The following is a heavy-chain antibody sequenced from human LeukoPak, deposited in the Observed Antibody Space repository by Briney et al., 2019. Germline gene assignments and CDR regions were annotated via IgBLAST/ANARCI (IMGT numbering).Heavy chain of an antibody. D-gene: IGHD1-1*01. Sequence: GGSLRLSCAASGFTFSSFDMHWVRQPTGQGLEWVSTIGTASDTYYPGSVEGRFTLSRDNAKNSLYLQMNSLTAGDTAVYYCARGPPRGKYYYMDVWGQGTMVTVSS. CDR2: IGTASDT. CDR1: GFTFSSFD. V-gene: IGHV3-13*01. J-gene: IGHJ6*03. CDR3: ARGPPRGKYYYMDV.